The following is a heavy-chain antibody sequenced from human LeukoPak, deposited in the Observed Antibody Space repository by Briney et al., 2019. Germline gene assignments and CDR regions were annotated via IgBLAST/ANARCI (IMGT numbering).Heavy chain of an antibody. Sequence: SETLSLTCTVSGGSISSSSYYWGWIRQPPGKGLEWIGSIYYSGSTYYNPSLKSRVTISVDTSKNQFSLKLSSVTAADTAVYYCARQFSDIVVVPAAIDYWGQGTLVTVSS. CDR1: GGSISSSSYY. CDR3: ARQFSDIVVVPAAIDY. J-gene: IGHJ4*02. V-gene: IGHV4-39*01. D-gene: IGHD2-2*02. CDR2: IYYSGST.